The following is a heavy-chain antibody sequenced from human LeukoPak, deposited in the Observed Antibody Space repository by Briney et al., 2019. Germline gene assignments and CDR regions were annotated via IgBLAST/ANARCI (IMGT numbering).Heavy chain of an antibody. CDR2: ISYDGSNK. CDR3: AKAGDGYNYGVFDY. CDR1: GFTFSSYG. V-gene: IGHV3-30*18. D-gene: IGHD5-24*01. Sequence: GGSLRLSCAASGFTFSSYGMHWVRQAPGKGLEWVAVISYDGSNKYYADSVKGRFTISRDNSKNTLYLQMNSLRAEDTAVYYCAKAGDGYNYGVFDYWGQGTLVTVSS. J-gene: IGHJ4*02.